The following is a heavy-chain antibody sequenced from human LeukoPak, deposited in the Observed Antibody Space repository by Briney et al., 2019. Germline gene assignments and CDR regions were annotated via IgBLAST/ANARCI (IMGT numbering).Heavy chain of an antibody. Sequence: GGSLRRSCAASGFTVSSNYMSWVRQAPGKGLEWVSVIYSGGSTYSADSVKGRFTISGDNSKNTLYLQMNSLRAEDTAVYYCARGRGYWGQGTLVTVSS. J-gene: IGHJ4*02. CDR2: IYSGGST. V-gene: IGHV3-66*01. CDR1: GFTVSSNY. CDR3: ARGRGY.